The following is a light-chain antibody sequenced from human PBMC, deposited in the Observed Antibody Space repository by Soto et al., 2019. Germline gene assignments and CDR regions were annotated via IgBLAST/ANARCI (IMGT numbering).Light chain of an antibody. CDR1: QRISGY. V-gene: IGKV3-11*01. J-gene: IGKJ1*01. CDR2: DAS. Sequence: EIVLTQSPATLYLSPGERATLSCRASQRISGYLDWYQQKPGQAPRLLIYDASNRATGIPVRFSGSGSGADYTLTISSLEPEDFAVYYCQQRSNLPWTFGQGTKV. CDR3: QQRSNLPWT.